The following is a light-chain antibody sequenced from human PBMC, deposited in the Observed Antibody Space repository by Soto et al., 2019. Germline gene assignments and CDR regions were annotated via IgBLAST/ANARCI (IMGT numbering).Light chain of an antibody. CDR2: EVS. CDR3: SSYAGSNTDYV. CDR1: SSDVGGYKY. V-gene: IGLV2-8*01. J-gene: IGLJ1*01. Sequence: QSVLTQTPSAXGSPGQSVTISCTGTSSDVGGYKYVSWYQQHPGKVPKLMIYEVSKRPSGFPDRFSGSKSGNTASLTVSVLKAEDEADYYCSSYAGSNTDYVFGTGTKVTVL.